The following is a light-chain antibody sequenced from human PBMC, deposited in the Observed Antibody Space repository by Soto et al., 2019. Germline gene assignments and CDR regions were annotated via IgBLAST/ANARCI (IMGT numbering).Light chain of an antibody. CDR3: LQDYNYPLT. CDR1: QDIRID. Sequence: AIQMTQSPSFLSASVGDRVTITCRASQDIRIDLGWYQQKPGKAPKLLIYAASSLESGVPSRFSGSGSGTDFSLTISSLQPEDFATYYCLQDYNYPLTFGQGTKVEI. CDR2: AAS. V-gene: IGKV1-6*01. J-gene: IGKJ1*01.